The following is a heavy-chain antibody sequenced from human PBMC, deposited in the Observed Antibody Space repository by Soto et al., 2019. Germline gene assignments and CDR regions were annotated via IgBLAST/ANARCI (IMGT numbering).Heavy chain of an antibody. CDR3: ARGLGYCISTSCYRGVIFDY. CDR1: GYTFTGYC. CDR2: INPNSGGT. J-gene: IGHJ4*02. D-gene: IGHD2-2*01. V-gene: IGHV1-2*04. Sequence: ASVKGSCKASGYTFTGYCMHWVRQAPGQGLEWMGWINPNSGGTNYAQKFQGWVTMTRDTSISTAYMELSRLRSDDTAVYYCARGLGYCISTSCYRGVIFDYWGQGTLVTVSS.